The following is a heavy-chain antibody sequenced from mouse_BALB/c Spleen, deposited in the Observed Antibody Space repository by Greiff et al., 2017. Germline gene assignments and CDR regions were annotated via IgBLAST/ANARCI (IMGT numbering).Heavy chain of an antibody. V-gene: IGHV7-1*02. Sequence: EVKLVESGGGLVQPGGSLRLSCATSGFTFSDFYMEWVRQPPGKRLEWIAASRNKANNYTTEYSASVKGRFIVSRDTSQSILYLQMNALRAEDTAIYYCARDAFYYYGSSPNYYAMDYWGQGTSVTVSS. CDR3: ARDAFYYYGSSPNYYAMDY. CDR2: SRNKANNYTT. D-gene: IGHD1-1*01. CDR1: GFTFSDFY. J-gene: IGHJ4*01.